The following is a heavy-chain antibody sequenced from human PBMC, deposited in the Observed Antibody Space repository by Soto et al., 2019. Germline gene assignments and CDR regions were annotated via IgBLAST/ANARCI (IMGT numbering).Heavy chain of an antibody. D-gene: IGHD3-16*01. CDR1: GGSFSGYY. CDR2: INHSGST. Sequence: SETLSLTCAVYGGSFSGYYWSWIRQPPGKGLEWIGEINHSGSTNYNPSLKSRVTISVDTSKNQFSLKLSSVAAADTAVYYCARMWGGWFDPWGQGTLVT. V-gene: IGHV4-34*01. CDR3: ARMWGGWFDP. J-gene: IGHJ5*02.